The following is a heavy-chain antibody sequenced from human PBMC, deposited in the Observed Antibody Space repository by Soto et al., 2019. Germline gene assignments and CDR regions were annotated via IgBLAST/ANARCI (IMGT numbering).Heavy chain of an antibody. CDR2: IYSDGIT. J-gene: IGHJ5*02. V-gene: IGHV4-4*07. CDR1: GGSISGYY. Sequence: QVQLQESGPGLVKPSETLSLTCIVSGGSISGYYWSWIRQPAGKELEWIGRIYSDGITNYNPSLKGRGTMSVDTSKKQISLKLTSVTAADTAMYYCARDRGYRSGSFGSWGQGVLVTVSS. CDR3: ARDRGYRSGSFGS. D-gene: IGHD5-18*01.